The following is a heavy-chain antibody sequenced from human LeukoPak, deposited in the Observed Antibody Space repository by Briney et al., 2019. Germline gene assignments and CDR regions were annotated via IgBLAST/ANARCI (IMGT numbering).Heavy chain of an antibody. CDR1: GGSFSGYY. V-gene: IGHV4-34*01. CDR2: INHSGST. D-gene: IGHD3-10*01. CDR3: ARTYYYGSGSYYNPRGYLDY. Sequence: SETLSLTCAVYGGSFSGYYWSWIRQPPGKGLEWIGEINHSGSTNYNPSLKSRVTISVDTSKNQFSLKLSSVTAADTAVYYCARTYYYGSGSYYNPRGYLDYWGQGTLVTVSS. J-gene: IGHJ4*02.